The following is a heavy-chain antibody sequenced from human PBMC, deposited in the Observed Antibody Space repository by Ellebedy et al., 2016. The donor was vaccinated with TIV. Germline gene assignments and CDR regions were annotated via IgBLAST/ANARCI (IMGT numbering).Heavy chain of an antibody. V-gene: IGHV3-7*01. D-gene: IGHD4-17*01. CDR2: IYQDGSEQ. CDR3: ARRGSYGDYSVRVNSWFDL. Sequence: PGGSLRLSCEASGFIFRSYWMSWVRQAPGKGLEWVANIYQDGSEQYYVDSVKGRFTISRDNARNSVYLQMNSLRAEDTAVYYCARRGSYGDYSVRVNSWFDLWGQGTLVIVSS. CDR1: GFIFRSYW. J-gene: IGHJ5*02.